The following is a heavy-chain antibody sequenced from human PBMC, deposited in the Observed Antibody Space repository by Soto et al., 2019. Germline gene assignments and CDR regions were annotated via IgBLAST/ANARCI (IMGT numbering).Heavy chain of an antibody. CDR2: IYYSGST. CDR1: GGSISSGGYY. V-gene: IGHV4-31*03. J-gene: IGHJ2*01. Sequence: QVQLQESGPGLVKPSQTLSLTCTVSGGSISSGGYYWSWIRQHPGKGLEWIGYIYYSGSTYYNPSLKSRVPITVDTSKNQFALKLSSVTAADTAVYYCARDQASIVVVTQDWYFDLWGRGTLVTVSS. CDR3: ARDQASIVVVTQDWYFDL. D-gene: IGHD3-22*01.